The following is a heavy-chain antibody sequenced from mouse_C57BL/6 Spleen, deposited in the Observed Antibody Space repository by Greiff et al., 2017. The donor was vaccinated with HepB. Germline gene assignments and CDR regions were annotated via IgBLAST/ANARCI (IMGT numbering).Heavy chain of an antibody. D-gene: IGHD1-1*01. V-gene: IGHV5-6*01. Sequence: EVMLVESGGDLVKPGGSLQLSCAASGFTFSSYGMSWVRQTPDKRLEWVATISSGGSYTYYPDSVKGRFTISRDNAKNTLYLQMSSLKSEDTAMYYCARHYYGSSWYFDVWGTGTTVTVSA. J-gene: IGHJ1*03. CDR2: ISSGGSYT. CDR3: ARHYYGSSWYFDV. CDR1: GFTFSSYG.